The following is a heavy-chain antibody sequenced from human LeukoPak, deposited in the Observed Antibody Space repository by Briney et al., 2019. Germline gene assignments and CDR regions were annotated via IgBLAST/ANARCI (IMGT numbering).Heavy chain of an antibody. J-gene: IGHJ4*02. V-gene: IGHV3-30*19. CDR3: ARSSIAARQNYFDY. CDR1: GFTFSSYG. CDR2: ISYDGSNK. D-gene: IGHD6-6*01. Sequence: GGSLRLSCAASGFTFSSYGMHWVRQAPGKGLEWVAVISYDGSNKYYADSVKGRFTISRDNSKNTLYLQMNSLRAEDTAVYYCARSSIAARQNYFDYWGQGTLVTVSS.